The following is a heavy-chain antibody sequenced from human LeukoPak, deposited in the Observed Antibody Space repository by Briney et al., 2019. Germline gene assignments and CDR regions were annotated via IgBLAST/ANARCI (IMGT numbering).Heavy chain of an antibody. V-gene: IGHV4-39*01. CDR2: IYYSGST. CDR1: GGSISSSSYY. CDR3: ARLRGIVVVPAALDYFDY. Sequence: PSETLSLTCTVSGGSISSSSYYWGWIRQPPGKGLEWIGSIYYSGSTYYNPSLKSRVTISVDTSKNQFSLKLSSVTAADTAVYYCARLRGIVVVPAALDYFDYWGQGTLVTVSS. D-gene: IGHD2-2*01. J-gene: IGHJ4*02.